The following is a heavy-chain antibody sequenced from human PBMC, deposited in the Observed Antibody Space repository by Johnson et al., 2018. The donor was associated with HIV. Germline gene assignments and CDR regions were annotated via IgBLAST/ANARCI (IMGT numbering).Heavy chain of an antibody. D-gene: IGHD5-12*01. CDR2: IRYDGGTK. CDR3: AKVRWLRLDNEAFDS. Sequence: QVHLVESGGGVVHPVGSLRLSCAASGFTFNTYGMHWVRQAPGKGLEWVAFIRYDGGTKYYADSLKGRFTISRDNSKNTLYLQMNILRAEDTAVYFCAKVRWLRLDNEAFDSWGQGTMVTVS. CDR1: GFTFNTYG. V-gene: IGHV3-30*02. J-gene: IGHJ3*02.